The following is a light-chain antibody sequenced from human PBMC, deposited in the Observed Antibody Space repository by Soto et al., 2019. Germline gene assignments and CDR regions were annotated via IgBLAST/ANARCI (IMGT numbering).Light chain of an antibody. J-gene: IGLJ1*01. CDR1: SRDIGGYDF. Sequence: QSALTQPPSASGSPGQAVTISCTGTSRDIGGYDFVSWYQVRPGEAPQLIIYNVNGRPSGVPRRFSGSKSGNTASLTVSGLQAVDEADYYCSSYSATNTCVFGNGTKVT. CDR3: SSYSATNTCV. CDR2: NVN. V-gene: IGLV2-8*01.